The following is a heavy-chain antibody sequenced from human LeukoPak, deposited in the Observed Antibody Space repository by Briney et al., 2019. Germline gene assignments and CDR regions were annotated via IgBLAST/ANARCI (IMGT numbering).Heavy chain of an antibody. Sequence: ASVKVSCKASGYTFTSYGISWVRQAPGQGLEWMGWISAYNGNTNYAQKFQGRVTMTRDMSTSTVYMELSSLRSEDTAVYYCAALADTAMVTSYWGQGTLVTVSS. J-gene: IGHJ4*02. CDR3: AALADTAMVTSY. CDR2: ISAYNGNT. D-gene: IGHD5-18*01. CDR1: GYTFTSYG. V-gene: IGHV1-18*01.